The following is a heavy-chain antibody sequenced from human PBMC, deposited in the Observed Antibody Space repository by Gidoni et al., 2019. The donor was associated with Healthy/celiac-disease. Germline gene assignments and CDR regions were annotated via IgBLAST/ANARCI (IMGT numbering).Heavy chain of an antibody. Sequence: EVQLVESGGGLVQPGGSLKLSCAASGFTFSGSAMHWVRQASGKGLEWVGRIRSKANSYATAYAASVKGRFTISRDDSKNTAYLQMNSLKTEDTAVYYCTRPGTGTYYYYYGMDVWGQGTTVTVSS. V-gene: IGHV3-73*02. CDR2: IRSKANSYAT. CDR3: TRPGTGTYYYYYGMDV. D-gene: IGHD1-1*01. CDR1: GFTFSGSA. J-gene: IGHJ6*02.